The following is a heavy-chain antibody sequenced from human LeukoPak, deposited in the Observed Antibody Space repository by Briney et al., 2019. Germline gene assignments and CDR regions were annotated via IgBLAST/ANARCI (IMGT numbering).Heavy chain of an antibody. CDR2: IYTSGST. D-gene: IGHD3-10*01. CDR1: GGSISSGSYY. Sequence: SQTLSLTCTVSGGSISSGSYYWTWIRQPAGKGLEWIGRIYTSGSTNYNPSLKSRVTVSVDTSKNQFSLKLSSVTAADTAVYYCARVSLVRGAPDYYFDYWGQGTLVTVSS. CDR3: ARVSLVRGAPDYYFDY. J-gene: IGHJ4*02. V-gene: IGHV4-61*02.